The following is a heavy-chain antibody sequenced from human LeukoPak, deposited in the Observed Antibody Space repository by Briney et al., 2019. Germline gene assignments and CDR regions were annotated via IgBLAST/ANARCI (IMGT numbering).Heavy chain of an antibody. D-gene: IGHD2-21*02. Sequence: GGSLRLSCAASGFXFSTYSINWVRQAPGKGLEWVSYISSSSNTIYYADSVKGRFTISRDNAKSSLFLQMNSLRDEDTSVYYCARAVTVVTRGGLVFDYWGQGTLVTVSS. J-gene: IGHJ4*02. CDR1: GFXFSTYS. V-gene: IGHV3-48*02. CDR2: ISSSSNTI. CDR3: ARAVTVVTRGGLVFDY.